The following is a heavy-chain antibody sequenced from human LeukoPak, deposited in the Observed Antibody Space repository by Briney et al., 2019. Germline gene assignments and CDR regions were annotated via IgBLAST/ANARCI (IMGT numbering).Heavy chain of an antibody. J-gene: IGHJ4*02. CDR2: INPSGGST. V-gene: IGHV1-46*01. D-gene: IGHD1-26*01. CDR3: ARDNAGQWELLGFDY. Sequence: ASVKVSCKTSGYTFTSYYIHWMRQAPGQGLEWMGIINPSGGSTSYAQKFQGRITMTRDTSTSTVYMDLSSLRSEDTAVYYCARDNAGQWELLGFDYWGQGTLVTVSS. CDR1: GYTFTSYY.